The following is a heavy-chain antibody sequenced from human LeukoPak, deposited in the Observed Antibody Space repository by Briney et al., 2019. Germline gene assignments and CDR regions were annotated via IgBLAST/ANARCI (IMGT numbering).Heavy chain of an antibody. V-gene: IGHV3-23*01. CDR1: GFTFSSYA. J-gene: IGHJ6*02. D-gene: IGHD3-10*01. CDR2: IRGSGTST. CDR3: AKNGGSGTYYLYYYGMEV. Sequence: GGSLRLSCAASGFTFSSYAMSWVRQAPGKGLGWASAIRGSGTSTFYADSVKGRFTISRDNSENTLYLQMNSLRAEDTAVYYCAKNGGSGTYYLYYYGMEVWGQGTTVTVSS.